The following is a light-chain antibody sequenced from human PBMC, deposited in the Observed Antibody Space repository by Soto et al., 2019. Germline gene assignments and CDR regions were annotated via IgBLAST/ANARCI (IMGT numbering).Light chain of an antibody. J-gene: IGLJ1*01. CDR3: AAWDDSLSGYV. CDR2: RNN. CDR1: SSNIGSNY. V-gene: IGLV1-47*01. Sequence: SVRTQPSSASGSPGQRVTSCCSGSSSNIGSNYVYWYQQLPGTAPKLLIYRNNQRPSGVPDRFSGSKSGTSASLAISGLRSEDEADYYCAAWDDSLSGYVFGTGT.